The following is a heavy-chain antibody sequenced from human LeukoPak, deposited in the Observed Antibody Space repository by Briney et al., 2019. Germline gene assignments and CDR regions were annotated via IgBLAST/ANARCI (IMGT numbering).Heavy chain of an antibody. CDR3: ARAGGSFDAFDI. Sequence: ASVKVSCKASGYTFTSYYMHWVRQAPRQGLEWMGIINPSGGSTSYAQKFQGRVTMTRDTSASTVYMELSSLRSEDTAVYYCARAGGSFDAFDIWGQGTMVTVSS. CDR1: GYTFTSYY. J-gene: IGHJ3*02. V-gene: IGHV1-46*01. CDR2: INPSGGST. D-gene: IGHD2-15*01.